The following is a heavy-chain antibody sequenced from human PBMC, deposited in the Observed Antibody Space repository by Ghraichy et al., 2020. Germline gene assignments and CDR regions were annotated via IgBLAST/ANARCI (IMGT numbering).Heavy chain of an antibody. CDR3: ARVHFYNSSWYTSS. CDR2: IYYRGNT. J-gene: IGHJ4*02. D-gene: IGHD6-13*01. CDR1: NGSLTNYY. V-gene: IGHV4-59*01. Sequence: SETLSLTCSLSNGSLTNYYWTWTRQAPGKGLEWIGNIYYRGNTNYNPSLKSRVSIAVDASKNQFSLNVRSVTVADTAVYYCARVHFYNSSWYTSSWGQGAPVTVSS.